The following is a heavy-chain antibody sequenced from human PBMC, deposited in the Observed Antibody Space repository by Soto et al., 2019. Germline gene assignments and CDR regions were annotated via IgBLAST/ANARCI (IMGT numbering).Heavy chain of an antibody. CDR3: ARSFSRVYFDC. V-gene: IGHV5-51*01. J-gene: IGHJ4*02. CDR1: GYSFTNYW. Sequence: GESLKISCKGSGYSFTNYWIGWVRQMPGKGLEWMGFIYPGDSDTRYSPSFQGQVTISADKSIRTAYLQWSSLKASDTAMFYCARSFSRVYFDCWGQGTLVTVSS. CDR2: IYPGDSDT.